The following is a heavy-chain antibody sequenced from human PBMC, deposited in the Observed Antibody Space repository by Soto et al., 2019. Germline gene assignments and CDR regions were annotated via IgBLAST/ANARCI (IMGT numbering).Heavy chain of an antibody. CDR2: IFYLGSS. CDR3: ERHSLALHKNNWFDP. J-gene: IGHJ5*02. Sequence: SATLSLTCTVSGDSIISSDFYWGWVRQPPGKCLEWIGSIFYLGSSYYNPSLKSRVTMSVDTSKNQFSLRLRSVTAAETALYFFERHSLALHKNNWFDPCGHRTMVTVSS. CDR1: GDSIISSDFY. V-gene: IGHV4-39*01. D-gene: IGHD3-3*02.